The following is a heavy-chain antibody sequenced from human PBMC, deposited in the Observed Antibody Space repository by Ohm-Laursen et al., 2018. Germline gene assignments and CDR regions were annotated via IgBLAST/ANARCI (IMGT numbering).Heavy chain of an antibody. Sequence: ASVKVSCKASGYTFTGYYMHWVRQAPGQGLEWMGWINPNSGGTNYAQKFQVRVTMTRDTSISTAYMELSRLRSDDTAVYYCARGWAYCGGDCYAIFDYWGQGTLVTVSS. CDR3: ARGWAYCGGDCYAIFDY. CDR1: GYTFTGYY. CDR2: INPNSGGT. V-gene: IGHV1-2*02. D-gene: IGHD2-21*02. J-gene: IGHJ4*02.